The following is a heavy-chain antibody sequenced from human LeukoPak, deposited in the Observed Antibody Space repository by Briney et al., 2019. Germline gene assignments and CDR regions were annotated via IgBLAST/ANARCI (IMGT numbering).Heavy chain of an antibody. J-gene: IGHJ4*02. CDR3: ARSLHYGSGANLDY. CDR2: IYYSGST. D-gene: IGHD3-10*01. CDR1: GGSISSYY. V-gene: IGHV4-59*01. Sequence: PSETLSLTCTVSGGSISSYYWSWIRQPPGKGLEWIGYIYYSGSTNYNPSLKGRVTISVDTSKNQFSLKLSSVTAADTAVYYCARSLHYGSGANLDYWGQGTLVTVSS.